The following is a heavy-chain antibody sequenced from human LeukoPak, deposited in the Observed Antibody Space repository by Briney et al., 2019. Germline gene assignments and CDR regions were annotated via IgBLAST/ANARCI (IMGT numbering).Heavy chain of an antibody. Sequence: GGSLRLSCAASGFSFSNYWMHWVRQAPGKGLVWVSRIDEHGSATFYADPVKGRFTISRDIAKNTLYLQMNSLRAEDTAVYFCARDLVLGSGSYGHWGQGTLVTVSA. CDR1: GFSFSNYW. V-gene: IGHV3-74*01. CDR2: IDEHGSAT. CDR3: ARDLVLGSGSYGH. D-gene: IGHD3-10*01. J-gene: IGHJ4*02.